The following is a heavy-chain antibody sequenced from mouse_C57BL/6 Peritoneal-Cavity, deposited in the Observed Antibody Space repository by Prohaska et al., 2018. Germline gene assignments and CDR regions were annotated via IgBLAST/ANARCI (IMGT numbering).Heavy chain of an antibody. Sequence: EVQLVESGGGLVQPKGSLKLSCAASGFSFNTYAMNWVRLGRGKGLEWVARIRSKSNNYATYYADSVKDRFTISRDDSESMLYLQMNNLKTEDTAMYYCVRPDGYPFAYWGQGTLVTVSA. CDR2: IRSKSNNYAT. D-gene: IGHD2-3*01. V-gene: IGHV10-1*01. CDR1: GFSFNTYA. J-gene: IGHJ3*01. CDR3: VRPDGYPFAY.